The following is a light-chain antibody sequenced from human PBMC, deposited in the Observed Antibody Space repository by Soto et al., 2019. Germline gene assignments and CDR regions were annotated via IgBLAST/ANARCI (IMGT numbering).Light chain of an antibody. V-gene: IGKV3-15*01. CDR1: QSVSSN. CDR3: QQYNNWPT. CDR2: GAS. J-gene: IGKJ1*01. Sequence: EIVITQSPATLSVSPGERATLSCRASQSVSSNLAWYQQKPGQAPRLLIYGASTRATGIPARFSGSGSGTEFTLTISSLQSEDFAVYYRQQYNNWPTFGQGTRWIS.